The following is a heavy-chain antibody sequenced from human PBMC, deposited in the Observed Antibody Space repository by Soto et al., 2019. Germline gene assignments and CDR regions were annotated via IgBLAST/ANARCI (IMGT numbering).Heavy chain of an antibody. CDR2: ISGSGGST. Sequence: EVQLLESGGGLVQPGGSLRLSCAASGFTFSSYAMSWVRQAPGKGLEWVSAISGSGGSTYYADSVKGRFTISTDNSKNTLYMQMNSLRAEDTAVYYCAKDILLWFGELSPDLAYWGQGTMVTVSS. D-gene: IGHD3-10*01. CDR1: GFTFSSYA. J-gene: IGHJ4*02. CDR3: AKDILLWFGELSPDLAY. V-gene: IGHV3-23*01.